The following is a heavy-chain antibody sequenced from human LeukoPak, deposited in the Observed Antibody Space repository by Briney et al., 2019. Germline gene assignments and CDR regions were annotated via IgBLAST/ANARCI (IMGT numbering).Heavy chain of an antibody. V-gene: IGHV3-23*01. J-gene: IGHJ4*02. CDR1: GFTFSIYA. D-gene: IGHD6-6*01. CDR2: ITDSGGAT. Sequence: GGSLRLSCAASGFTFSIYAMSWVRQAPGKGLEWVSTITDSGGATYHADSVKGRFTISRDNSKNTLYLQMNSLRAEDTAVYYCARVTSSSYYFDYWGQGILVTVSS. CDR3: ARVTSSSYYFDY.